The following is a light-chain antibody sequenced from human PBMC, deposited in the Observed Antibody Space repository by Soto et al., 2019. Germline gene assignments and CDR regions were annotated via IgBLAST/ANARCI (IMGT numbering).Light chain of an antibody. J-gene: IGKJ2*01. Sequence: DILMTQSLSSLSASVGDRVTSTCRASQSISSYLNWYQQKPGKAPKFLIYVASTLQSGVPSRFSGSGSGTDFTLTISSLQPEDFATYYCQQSYRSPYTFGQGTKLEIK. CDR2: VAS. CDR1: QSISSY. V-gene: IGKV1-39*01. CDR3: QQSYRSPYT.